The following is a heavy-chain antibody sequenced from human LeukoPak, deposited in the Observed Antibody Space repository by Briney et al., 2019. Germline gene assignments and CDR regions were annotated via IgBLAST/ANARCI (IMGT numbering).Heavy chain of an antibody. V-gene: IGHV4-39*07. D-gene: IGHD3-10*01. CDR2: INHSGST. J-gene: IGHJ6*03. CDR1: GGSISSRTYY. Sequence: NPSETLSLTCTVSGGSISSRTYYWGWIRQPPGKGLEWIGEINHSGSTNYNPSLKSRVTISVNTSKNQFSLKLSSVTAADTAVYYCARGNYNRWAYYGSGSYYTYYMDVWGKGTTVTVSS. CDR3: ARGNYNRWAYYGSGSYYTYYMDV.